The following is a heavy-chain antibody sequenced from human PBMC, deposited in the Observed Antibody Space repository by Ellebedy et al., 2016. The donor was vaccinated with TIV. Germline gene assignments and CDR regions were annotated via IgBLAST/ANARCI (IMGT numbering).Heavy chain of an antibody. CDR1: GFTFSHHA. CDR3: SREGLEAGMDL. CDR2: TSYDGNNK. V-gene: IGHV3-30*04. Sequence: GESLKISCAVSGFTFSHHAFYWVRQAPGKGLEWVTITSYDGNNKFYLDSVEGRFSISRDDSKNTLYLQMNSLRPEDTAVYYCSREGLEAGMDLWGQGTTVIVSS. J-gene: IGHJ6*02.